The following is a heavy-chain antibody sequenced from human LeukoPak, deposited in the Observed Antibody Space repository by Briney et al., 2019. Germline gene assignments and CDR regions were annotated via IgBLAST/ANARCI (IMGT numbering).Heavy chain of an antibody. Sequence: GGSLRLSCAASGFTFSDYYMSWIRQAPGKGLEWVSYISSSSSYTNYADSVKGRFTISRDNAKNSLYMQMNSLRAEDTAVYYCARSGQWLVKRYFDYWGQGTLVTVSS. CDR2: ISSSSSYT. CDR3: ARSGQWLVKRYFDY. D-gene: IGHD6-19*01. V-gene: IGHV3-11*03. J-gene: IGHJ4*02. CDR1: GFTFSDYY.